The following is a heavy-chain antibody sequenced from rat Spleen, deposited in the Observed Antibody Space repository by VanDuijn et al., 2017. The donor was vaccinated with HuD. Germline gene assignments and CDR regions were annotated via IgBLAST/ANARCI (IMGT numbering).Heavy chain of an antibody. CDR2: ISYGDSSGHRIT. CDR3: TRGWLSPYNWFAY. Sequence: EVQLVESGGGLVQPGRSMKLSCAASGFTFSNYYMAWVRQAPTKGLEWVASISYGDSSGHRITYYRDSVKGRFTISRDNAKSTLSLQMDSLRSEDTATYYCTRGWLSPYNWFAYWGQGTLVTVSS. V-gene: IGHV5-25*01. D-gene: IGHD1-12*03. CDR1: GFTFSNYY. J-gene: IGHJ3*01.